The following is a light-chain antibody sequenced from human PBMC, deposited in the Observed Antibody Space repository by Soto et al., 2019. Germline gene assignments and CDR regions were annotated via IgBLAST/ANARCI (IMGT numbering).Light chain of an antibody. Sequence: DIQLTQSPSFLSASVGDRVTITCRASQGVRNYLAWYQQKPGEAPKLLIYAVSTLQSGVPSTFSGSGSGTEFTLTISSLQPEDFATYYCQQLNNYPITFGQGTRLEMK. CDR1: QGVRNY. CDR2: AVS. V-gene: IGKV1-9*01. CDR3: QQLNNYPIT. J-gene: IGKJ5*01.